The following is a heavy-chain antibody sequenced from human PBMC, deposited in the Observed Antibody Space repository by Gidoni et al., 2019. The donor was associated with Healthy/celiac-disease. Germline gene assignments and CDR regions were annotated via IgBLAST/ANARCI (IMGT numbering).Heavy chain of an antibody. D-gene: IGHD3-22*01. V-gene: IGHV3-23*01. CDR2: ISGSGGST. Sequence: EVQLLESGGGLVQPGGSLRLPCAASGFTFSSYAMSWVRQAPGKGLGWVSAISGSGGSTYYADSVKGRFTISRDNSKNTLYLQMNSLRAEDTAVYYCAKASDYDSYYFDYWGQGTWSPSPQ. CDR1: GFTFSSYA. CDR3: AKASDYDSYYFDY. J-gene: IGHJ4*02.